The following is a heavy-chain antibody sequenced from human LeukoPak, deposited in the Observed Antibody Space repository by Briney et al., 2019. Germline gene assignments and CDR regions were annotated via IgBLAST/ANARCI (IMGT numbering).Heavy chain of an antibody. CDR1: GGSISSSGYY. Sequence: PSETLSLTCTVSGGSISSSGYYWGWIRQPPGKGLEWIASIYYSGSTYYNPSLKSRVTISVDTSKNQFSLKLSSVTAADTAVYYCARGEVYSDFWSGSKEWFDPWGQGTLVTVSS. V-gene: IGHV4-39*01. J-gene: IGHJ5*02. CDR2: IYYSGST. D-gene: IGHD3-3*01. CDR3: ARGEVYSDFWSGSKEWFDP.